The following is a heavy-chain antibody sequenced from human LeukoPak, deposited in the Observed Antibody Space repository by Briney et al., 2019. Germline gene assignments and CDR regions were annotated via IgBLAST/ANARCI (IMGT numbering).Heavy chain of an antibody. Sequence: SETLSLTCAVYGGSFSDYYWSWIRQPPGRGLHSTGEINHSGSTNYNPSLKSRVTISVDTSKNQFSLKLSSVTAADTAVYYCASCSDNCYLRYFDLWGRGTLVTVSS. D-gene: IGHD2-21*02. CDR1: GGSFSDYY. J-gene: IGHJ2*01. V-gene: IGHV4-34*01. CDR2: INHSGST. CDR3: ASCSDNCYLRYFDL.